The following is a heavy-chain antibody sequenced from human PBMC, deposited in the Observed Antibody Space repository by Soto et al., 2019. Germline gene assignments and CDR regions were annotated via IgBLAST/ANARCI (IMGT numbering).Heavy chain of an antibody. CDR3: ARGGWWFDP. CDR2: IYYSGST. J-gene: IGHJ5*02. V-gene: IGHV4-59*08. Sequence: SETLSLTCTVSGGSTSSYYWSWIRQPPGKGLEWIGYIYYSGSTFYNPSLKSRVTISIDTSKNQFSLKLTSVTAADTAVYYCARGGWWFDPWGQGTLVTVSS. D-gene: IGHD2-15*01. CDR1: GGSTSSYY.